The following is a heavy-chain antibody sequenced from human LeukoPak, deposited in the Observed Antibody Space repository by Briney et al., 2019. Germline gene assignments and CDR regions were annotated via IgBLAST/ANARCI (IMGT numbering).Heavy chain of an antibody. CDR1: GFTFSTYS. Sequence: GGSLRLSCAASGFTFSTYSMKWVRQAPGKGLDWVSYISTSSSTIYYEDSVKGRFNIYRDNAKNSLYLQMNSLRAEDTAVYYCARDLSDYGATRFDYWGQGTLVTVSS. CDR2: ISTSSSTI. J-gene: IGHJ4*02. D-gene: IGHD4/OR15-4a*01. CDR3: ARDLSDYGATRFDY. V-gene: IGHV3-48*01.